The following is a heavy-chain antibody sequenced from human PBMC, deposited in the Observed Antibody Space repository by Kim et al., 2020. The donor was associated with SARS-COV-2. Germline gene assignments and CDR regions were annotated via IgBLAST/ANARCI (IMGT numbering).Heavy chain of an antibody. CDR1: GFTFSNYE. V-gene: IGHV3-48*03. CDR3: AKDRKSNAKYFQY. D-gene: IGHD1-1*01. CDR2: ISSSGSTI. Sequence: GGSLRLSCAASGFTFSNYEMNWVRQAPGKGLEWVSYISSSGSTIYYADSVKGRFTISRDNAKNSLYLQMNSLRAEDTAVYYCAKDRKSNAKYFQYWGQGTLVTVSS. J-gene: IGHJ1*01.